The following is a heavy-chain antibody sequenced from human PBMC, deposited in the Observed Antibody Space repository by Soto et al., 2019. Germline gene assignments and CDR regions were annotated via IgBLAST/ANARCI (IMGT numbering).Heavy chain of an antibody. CDR2: IIPIFGTA. CDR1: GVTFSSYA. V-gene: IGHV1-69*13. D-gene: IGHD5-12*01. Sequence: SVKVSCKASGVTFSSYAISWVRQAPGQGLEWMGGIIPIFGTANYAQKFQGRVTITADESTSTAYMELSSLRSEDTAVYYCAREKKVIVATISACGMDVWGQGTTVTVSS. J-gene: IGHJ6*02. CDR3: AREKKVIVATISACGMDV.